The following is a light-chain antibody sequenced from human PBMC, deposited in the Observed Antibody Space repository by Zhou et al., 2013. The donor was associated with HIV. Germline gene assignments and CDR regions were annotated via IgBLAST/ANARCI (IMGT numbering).Light chain of an antibody. Sequence: DIQMTQSPSTLSASVGDTVTITCRASQSISNWLVWYQQKPGKAPKLLIYKASTLESGVPSRFSGSASGTEFTLTISNLQPEDIATYYCQQYKIYPLTFGGGTKVEI. J-gene: IGKJ4*01. V-gene: IGKV1-5*03. CDR3: QQYKIYPLT. CDR2: KAS. CDR1: QSISNW.